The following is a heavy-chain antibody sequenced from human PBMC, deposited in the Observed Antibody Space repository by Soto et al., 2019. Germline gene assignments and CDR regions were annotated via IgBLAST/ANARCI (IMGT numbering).Heavy chain of an antibody. CDR3: ARPGSWGSYYFDY. V-gene: IGHV4-31*03. CDR2: IYYSGST. J-gene: IGHJ4*02. D-gene: IGHD3-16*01. Sequence: SETLSLTCSFSVGSISSGGYYCSWIRQHPWKGLEWIGYIYYSGSTYYNPSLKSRVTISVDTSKDQFSLKLSSVSAADTAVYYCARPGSWGSYYFDYWGQGTLVSVSS. CDR1: VGSISSGGYY.